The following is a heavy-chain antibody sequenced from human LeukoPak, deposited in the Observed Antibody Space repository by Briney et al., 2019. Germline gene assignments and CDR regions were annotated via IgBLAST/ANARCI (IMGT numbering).Heavy chain of an antibody. Sequence: GASVKVSCKASGYTFTSYGISWVRQAPGQGLEWMGWISAYNGNTNYAQKLQGRVTMTTDTSTSTVYMELRSLRSDDTAVYYCARDGSHCSSTSCPIQHWGQGTLVTVSS. D-gene: IGHD2-2*01. V-gene: IGHV1-18*01. CDR3: ARDGSHCSSTSCPIQH. J-gene: IGHJ1*01. CDR2: ISAYNGNT. CDR1: GYTFTSYG.